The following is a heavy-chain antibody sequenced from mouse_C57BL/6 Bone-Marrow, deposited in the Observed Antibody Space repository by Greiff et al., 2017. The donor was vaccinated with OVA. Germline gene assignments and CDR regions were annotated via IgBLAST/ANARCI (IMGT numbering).Heavy chain of an antibody. D-gene: IGHD1-1*01. CDR2: INPYNGGT. V-gene: IGHV1-19*01. CDR3: AIPLYYYGSSYFDY. CDR1: GYTFTDYY. J-gene: IGHJ2*01. Sequence: VQLQQSGPVLVKPGASVKMSCKASGYTFTDYYMNWVKQSHGKSLEWIGVINPYNGGTSYNQKFKGKATLTVDKSSSTAYMELNSLTSEDSAVYYCAIPLYYYGSSYFDYWGQGTTLTVSS.